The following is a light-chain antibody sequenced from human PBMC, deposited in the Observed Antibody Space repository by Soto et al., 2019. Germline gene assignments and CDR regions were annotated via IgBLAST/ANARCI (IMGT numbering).Light chain of an antibody. CDR2: AAS. J-gene: IGKJ4*01. CDR3: QQSYITPAG. CDR1: QSISTH. V-gene: IGKV1-39*01. Sequence: IRMTQSPSSFSAPTGDRVTITCRASQSISTHLNWYQQKPGKAPNLLIYAASSLQSGVPSRFSGSGSGTDFTLTISSLQPEDFATYFCQQSYITPAGFGGGTKVDIK.